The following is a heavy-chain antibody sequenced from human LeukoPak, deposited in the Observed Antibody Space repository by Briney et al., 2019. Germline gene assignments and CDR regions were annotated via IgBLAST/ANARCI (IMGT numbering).Heavy chain of an antibody. D-gene: IGHD2-2*01. Sequence: GGSLRLSCAASGFTFSSYRMNWVRQAPGKGLEWVSYISGSGDSIYYADSVKGRFTMSRDNAKNSLHLQMNSLRAEDTAVYYCARVRDAYNYFHYWGQGTLVTVSS. CDR3: ARVRDAYNYFHY. CDR2: ISGSGDSI. V-gene: IGHV3-48*01. J-gene: IGHJ4*02. CDR1: GFTFSSYR.